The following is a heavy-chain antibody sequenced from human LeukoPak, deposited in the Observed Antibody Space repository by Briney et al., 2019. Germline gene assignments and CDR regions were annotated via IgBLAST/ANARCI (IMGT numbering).Heavy chain of an antibody. J-gene: IGHJ4*02. CDR3: ARDICSSTSCYEGYFDY. Sequence: GGSLRLSCAASGFTFSSYWMSWVRQAPGKGLEWVANIKQDGSEKYYVDSVKGRFTISRDNAKNSPYLQMNSLRAEDTAVYYCARDICSSTSCYEGYFDYWGQGTLVTVSS. V-gene: IGHV3-7*01. CDR2: IKQDGSEK. D-gene: IGHD2-2*01. CDR1: GFTFSSYW.